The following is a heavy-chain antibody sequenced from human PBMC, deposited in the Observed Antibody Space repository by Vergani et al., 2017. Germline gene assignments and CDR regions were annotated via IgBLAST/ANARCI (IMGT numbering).Heavy chain of an antibody. J-gene: IGHJ3*02. Sequence: QVQLVESGGGVVQPGRSLRLSCAASGFTFSSYGMHWVRQAPGKGLEWVAVISYDGSNKYYADSVKGRFTITRDNSKNTPYMQMNSLRAEDTAVYYGAENERWLQFNDAFDIWGQGTMVTVSS. CDR1: GFTFSSYG. CDR2: ISYDGSNK. D-gene: IGHD5-24*01. V-gene: IGHV3-30*18. CDR3: AENERWLQFNDAFDI.